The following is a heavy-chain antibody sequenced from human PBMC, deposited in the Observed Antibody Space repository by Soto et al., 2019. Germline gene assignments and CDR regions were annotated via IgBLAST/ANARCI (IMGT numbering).Heavy chain of an antibody. CDR1: GFPFSFYG. V-gene: IGHV3-33*01. CDR3: ARDDAFDNENGFDM. D-gene: IGHD3-3*02. CDR2: IVSDGSAI. J-gene: IGHJ3*02. Sequence: VGSLRLSCAVSGFPFSFYGFHWVRQSPGKGLEWLGVIVSDGSAIYHADSLEGRSFISRDNSKDILYLQMNSLRVEDTAVYYCARDDAFDNENGFDMWGQGTMVTVSS.